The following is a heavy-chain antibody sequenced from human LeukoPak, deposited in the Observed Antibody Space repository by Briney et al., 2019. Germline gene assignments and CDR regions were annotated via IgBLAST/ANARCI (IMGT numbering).Heavy chain of an antibody. D-gene: IGHD5-18*01. CDR2: ISGSGGTT. J-gene: IGHJ3*02. Sequence: SGGSLRLSCAASGFTFSSYGMSWVRQAPGKGLEWVSSISGSGGTTYYADSVKGRFTISRDNSENTLYLQMNSLRADDTAVYSCAKDPPTVMANAFHIWGQGTMVTVS. CDR1: GFTFSSYG. V-gene: IGHV3-23*01. CDR3: AKDPPTVMANAFHI.